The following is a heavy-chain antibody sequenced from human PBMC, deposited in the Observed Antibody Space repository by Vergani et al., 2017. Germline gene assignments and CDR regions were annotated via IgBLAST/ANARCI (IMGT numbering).Heavy chain of an antibody. D-gene: IGHD3-22*01. CDR1: GFTFDDYT. CDR3: AKDSLRNYYYDSSGYFDY. V-gene: IGHV3-43*01. J-gene: IGHJ4*02. CDR2: ISWDGGST. Sequence: EVQLVESGGVVVQPGGSLRLSCAASGFTFDDYTMHWVRQAPGKGLEWVSLISWDGGSTYYADSVKGRFTISRDNSKNSLYLQMNSLITEDTALYYCAKDSLRNYYYDSSGYFDYWGQGTLVTVSS.